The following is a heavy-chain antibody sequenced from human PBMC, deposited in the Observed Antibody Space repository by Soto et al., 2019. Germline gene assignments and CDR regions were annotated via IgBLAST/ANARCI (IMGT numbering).Heavy chain of an antibody. V-gene: IGHV3-33*08. D-gene: IGHD5-18*01. Sequence: PGGALRLSCAASGFAFSSYGMHWVRQAPGKGLEWVAVIWCDGSNKQYADSVKGRFTISRDNSQNTLFLQMTSLRADDTAVYYCAKGGYTFAYEWGQGALVTVSS. CDR1: GFAFSSYG. J-gene: IGHJ4*02. CDR2: IWCDGSNK. CDR3: AKGGYTFAYE.